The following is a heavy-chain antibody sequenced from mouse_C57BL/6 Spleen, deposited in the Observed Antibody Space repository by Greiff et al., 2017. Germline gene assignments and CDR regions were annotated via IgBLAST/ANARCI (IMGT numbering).Heavy chain of an antibody. D-gene: IGHD2-1*01. CDR1: GFTFTDYY. CDR3: ARYTDYGNEDY. CDR2: IRNKANGYTT. Sequence: EVQLQESGGGLVQPGGSLSLSCAASGFTFTDYYMSWVRQPPGKALEWLGFIRNKANGYTTEYSASVKGRFTISSDNSQSILYLQMNALRAEDSATYYCARYTDYGNEDYWGQGTTLTVSS. V-gene: IGHV7-3*01. J-gene: IGHJ2*01.